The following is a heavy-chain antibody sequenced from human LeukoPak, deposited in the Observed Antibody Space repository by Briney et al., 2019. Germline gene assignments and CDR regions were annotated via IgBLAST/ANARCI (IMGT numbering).Heavy chain of an antibody. CDR1: GYSFTSYW. J-gene: IGHJ4*02. CDR2: IDPSDSYT. D-gene: IGHD2-21*01. CDR3: ARHGAPIPDFDY. V-gene: IGHV5-10-1*01. Sequence: GESLKISCKGSGYSFTSYWISWVRQMPGKGLEWMGRIDPSDSYTNYSPSLQGHVTISADKSISTAYLQWSSLKASDTAMYYCARHGAPIPDFDYWGQGTPVTVSS.